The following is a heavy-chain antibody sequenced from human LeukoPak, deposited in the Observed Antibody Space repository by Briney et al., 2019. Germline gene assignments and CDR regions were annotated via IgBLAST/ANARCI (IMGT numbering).Heavy chain of an antibody. J-gene: IGHJ4*02. CDR3: AKVPDYSKSRTPPYYFDY. CDR2: ISGSGGST. Sequence: GGSLRLSCAASGFTFSSYAMSWVRQAPGKGLEWVSAISGSGGSTYYADSVKGRFTISKDNSKNTLYLQMNSLRAEDTAVYYCAKVPDYSKSRTPPYYFDYWGQGTLVTVSS. V-gene: IGHV3-23*01. CDR1: GFTFSSYA. D-gene: IGHD4-11*01.